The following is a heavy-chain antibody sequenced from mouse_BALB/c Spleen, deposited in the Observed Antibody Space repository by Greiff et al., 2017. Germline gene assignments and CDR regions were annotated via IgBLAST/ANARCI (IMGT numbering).Heavy chain of an antibody. D-gene: IGHD2-1*01. CDR1: GYTFSSYW. CDR3: ARGDYGNPYAMDY. Sequence: VQRVESGAELMKPGASVKISCKATGYTFSSYWIEWVKQRPGHGLEWIGEILPGSGSTNYNEKFKGKATFTADTSSNTAYMQLSSLTSEDSAVYYCARGDYGNPYAMDYWGQGTSVTVSS. V-gene: IGHV1-9*01. CDR2: ILPGSGST. J-gene: IGHJ4*01.